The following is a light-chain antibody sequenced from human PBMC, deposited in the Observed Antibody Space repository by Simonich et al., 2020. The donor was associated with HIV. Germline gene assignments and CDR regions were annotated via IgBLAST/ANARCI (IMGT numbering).Light chain of an antibody. CDR2: AAS. Sequence: DIQMTQSPSSVSASVGDRVTITCRASQGISRWLAWYQQKPGKAPKLLIYAASSLKSEVPSRFSGSGSGTDYILTITSLQPEDFATYYCQQYFSTPPWTFGRGTKVEIK. CDR1: QGISRW. CDR3: QQYFSTPPWT. V-gene: IGKV1-NL1*01. J-gene: IGKJ1*01.